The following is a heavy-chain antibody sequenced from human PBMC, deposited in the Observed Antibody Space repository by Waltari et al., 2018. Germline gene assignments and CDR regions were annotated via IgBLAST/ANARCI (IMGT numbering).Heavy chain of an antibody. V-gene: IGHV1-69-2*01. Sequence: EVQLVQSGAEVKKPGATVKISCKASGYTFTDYYMHWVQQAPGKGLEWMGRVDPEDGETIYAEKFQGSVTITADTSTDTAYMELSSLRSEDTAVYYCATTLNVEMATIQDYWGQGTLVTVSS. CDR2: VDPEDGET. CDR3: ATTLNVEMATIQDY. CDR1: GYTFTDYY. D-gene: IGHD5-12*01. J-gene: IGHJ4*02.